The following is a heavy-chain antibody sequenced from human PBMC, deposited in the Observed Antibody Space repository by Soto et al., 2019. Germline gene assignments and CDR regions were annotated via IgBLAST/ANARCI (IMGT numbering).Heavy chain of an antibody. CDR2: IYYSGST. J-gene: IGHJ4*02. D-gene: IGHD1-1*01. V-gene: IGHV4-39*01. CDR1: GGSISSSSYY. CDR3: ARHDWNGVDY. Sequence: QMQLQESGPGLVKPSETLSLTCTVSGGSISSSSYYWGWIRQPPGKGLEWIGSIYYSGSTHYNPSLNSRPTIAXDTSKHHFSLKLSSVTAADTAVYYCARHDWNGVDYWGQGTLVTVSS.